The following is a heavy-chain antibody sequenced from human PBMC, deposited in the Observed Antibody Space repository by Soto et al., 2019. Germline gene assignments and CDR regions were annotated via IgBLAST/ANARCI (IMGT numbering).Heavy chain of an antibody. V-gene: IGHV4-31*03. J-gene: IGHJ6*03. CDR2: IYYSGST. CDR3: ARAPRVLRFLEWIGETYYYYYMDV. Sequence: SETLSLTCTVSGGSISSGCYYWSWIRQHPGKGLGWIGYIYYSGSTYYNPSLKSRVTISVDTSKNQFSLKLSSVTAADTAVYYCARAPRVLRFLEWIGETYYYYYMDVWGKGTTVTVSS. D-gene: IGHD3-3*01. CDR1: GGSISSGCYY.